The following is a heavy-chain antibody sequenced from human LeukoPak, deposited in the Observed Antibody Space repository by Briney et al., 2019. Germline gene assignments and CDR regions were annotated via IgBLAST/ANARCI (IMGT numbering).Heavy chain of an antibody. CDR2: IIYDGSNK. CDR3: ARGLGYSYGYGIDY. CDR1: GFTFAGYG. J-gene: IGHJ4*02. Sequence: GGSLRLSCTASGFTFAGYGMHWVRQAPGKGLEWVALIIYDGSNKYHVDSVKGRFTVSRDNSKNTLYLQMNSLRAEDTAVYSCARGLGYSYGYGIDYWGQGTLVTVSS. V-gene: IGHV3-30*03. D-gene: IGHD5-18*01.